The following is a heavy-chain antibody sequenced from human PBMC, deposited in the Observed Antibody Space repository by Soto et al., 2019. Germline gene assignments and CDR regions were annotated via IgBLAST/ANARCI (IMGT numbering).Heavy chain of an antibody. CDR2: INGGGGTT. CDR1: GFTFSDYA. CDR3: ARRTTRAVVPAADDY. D-gene: IGHD2-2*01. J-gene: IGHJ4*02. Sequence: GGSLRLSCAASGFTFSDYAMNWVRQAPGKGLQYVSVINGGGGTTYYAASVKGWFTISRDNSKNTLYLQMNSLSAEDTAIYYCARRTTRAVVPAADDYWGPGTLVTVSS. V-gene: IGHV3-23*01.